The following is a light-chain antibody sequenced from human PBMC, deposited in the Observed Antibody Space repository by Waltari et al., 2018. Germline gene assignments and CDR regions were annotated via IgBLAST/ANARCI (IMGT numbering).Light chain of an antibody. V-gene: IGKV3-15*01. CDR1: QGVSSN. CDR2: GAS. CDR3: QQYNNWLWT. Sequence: EIVMTQSPATLSVSPGERATPPCRASQGVSSNLAWYQQKPGQAPRLLIYGASTRATGIPASFSGSGSGTEFTLTISSLQSEDFAVYYCQQYNNWLWTFGQGTKVEIK. J-gene: IGKJ1*01.